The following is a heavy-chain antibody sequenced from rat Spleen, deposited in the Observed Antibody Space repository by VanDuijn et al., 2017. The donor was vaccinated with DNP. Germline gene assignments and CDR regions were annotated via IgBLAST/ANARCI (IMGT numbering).Heavy chain of an antibody. CDR3: ARVGDLHDGGDGDVLDA. Sequence: EVQLVESGGDLVQPGRSLKLSCVASGFTFSYYWMAWVRQVPGKGLEWIASITGGSRITSYPDSVKGRFTISRDDAKNTLSLQMNSLRSEDTATYYCARVGDLHDGGDGDVLDAWGQGTSVTVSS. V-gene: IGHV5-31*01. J-gene: IGHJ4*01. CDR1: GFTFSYYW. CDR2: ITGGSRIT. D-gene: IGHD1-12*02.